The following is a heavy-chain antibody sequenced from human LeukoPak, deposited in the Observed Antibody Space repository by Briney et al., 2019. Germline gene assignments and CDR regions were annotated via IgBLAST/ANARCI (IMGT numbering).Heavy chain of an antibody. CDR1: GGSISSRSYY. CDR3: ASYQVGATSGFDY. J-gene: IGHJ4*02. V-gene: IGHV4-39*01. D-gene: IGHD1-26*01. Sequence: SETLSLTCTVSGGSISSRSYYWGWIRQPPGKGLEWIGNICYSGSTYYNPSLKSRVTISVDTSKNQFSLKLSSVTATDTAVYYCASYQVGATSGFDYWGQGTLVTVSS. CDR2: ICYSGST.